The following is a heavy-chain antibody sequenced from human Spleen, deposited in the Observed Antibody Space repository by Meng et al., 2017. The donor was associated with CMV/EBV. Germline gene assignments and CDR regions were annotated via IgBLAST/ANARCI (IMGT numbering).Heavy chain of an antibody. Sequence: SYAMNWVRQDPGQGLEWMGWINTNTGNPTYAQGFTGRFVFSLDTSVSTAYLQISSLKAEDTAVYYCARTPKSFRPNCSGGSCYPLNYWGQGTLVTVSS. J-gene: IGHJ4*02. CDR1: SYA. CDR2: INTNTGNP. CDR3: ARTPKSFRPNCSGGSCYPLNY. D-gene: IGHD2-15*01. V-gene: IGHV7-4-1*02.